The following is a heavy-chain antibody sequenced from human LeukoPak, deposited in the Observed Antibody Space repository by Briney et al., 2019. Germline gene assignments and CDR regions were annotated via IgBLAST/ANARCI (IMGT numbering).Heavy chain of an antibody. CDR3: ARCGYYDFWSGYNPATFDY. V-gene: IGHV4-39*01. CDR2: IYYSGST. Sequence: SETLSLTCTVSSGSISSSSYYWGWIRQPPGKGLEWIGSIYYSGSTYYKPSLKSRVTISVDTSKNQFSLKLSSVTAADTAVYYCARCGYYDFWSGYNPATFDYWGQGTMVTVSS. CDR1: SGSISSSSYY. D-gene: IGHD3-3*01. J-gene: IGHJ4*02.